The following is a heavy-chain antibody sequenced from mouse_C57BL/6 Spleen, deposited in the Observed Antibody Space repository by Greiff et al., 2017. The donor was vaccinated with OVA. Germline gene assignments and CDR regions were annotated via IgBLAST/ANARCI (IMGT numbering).Heavy chain of an antibody. Sequence: QVQLQQPGAELVKPGASVKLSCKASGYTFTSYWMQWVKQRPGQGLEWIGEIDPSDSYTNYNQKFKGKATLTVDTSSSPAYMQLSSLTSEDSAVYYCARGNLPHYYGSSYDYFDYGGQGTTLTVSS. D-gene: IGHD1-1*01. CDR1: GYTFTSYW. CDR2: IDPSDSYT. J-gene: IGHJ2*01. CDR3: ARGNLPHYYGSSYDYFDY. V-gene: IGHV1-50*01.